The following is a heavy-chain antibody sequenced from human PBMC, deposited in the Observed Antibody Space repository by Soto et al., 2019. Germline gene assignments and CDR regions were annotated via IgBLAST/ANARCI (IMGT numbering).Heavy chain of an antibody. J-gene: IGHJ6*02. CDR2: VSSSGAFI. CDR1: GFTFSFYT. CDR3: ATDRGYDAQDYYYNPTDV. D-gene: IGHD3-10*01. Sequence: EVQLVQSGGGLVKPGGSLRLSCSASGFTFSFYTMSWFRQAAGGGLVWVSTVSSSGAFIYDADSVEGRFTISRDNAENALHMQMNSLRAEDTAVYYSATDRGYDAQDYYYNPTDVWGQATTVT. V-gene: IGHV3-21*01.